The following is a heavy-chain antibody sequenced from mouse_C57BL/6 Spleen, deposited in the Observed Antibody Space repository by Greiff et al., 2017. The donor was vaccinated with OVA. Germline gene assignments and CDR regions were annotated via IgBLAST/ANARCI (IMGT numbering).Heavy chain of an antibody. CDR2: INPSSGYT. V-gene: IGHV1-7*01. D-gene: IGHD2-3*01. J-gene: IGHJ3*01. Sequence: VQGVESGAELAKPGASVKLSCKASGYTFTSYWMHWVKQRPGQGLEWIGYINPSSGYTKYNQKFKDKATLTADKSSSTAYMQLSSLTYEDSAVYYCATEEVYDGYYSFAYWGQGTLVTVSA. CDR3: ATEEVYDGYYSFAY. CDR1: GYTFTSYW.